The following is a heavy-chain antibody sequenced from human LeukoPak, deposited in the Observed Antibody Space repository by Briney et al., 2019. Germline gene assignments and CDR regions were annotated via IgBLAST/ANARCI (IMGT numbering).Heavy chain of an antibody. CDR1: GFTFSDFW. Sequence: PGGSLRLSCAASGFTFSDFWMNWVRQAPGKGLEWVSYISRSSSTIHYGDSVKGRFTISRDNAKNSLYLQMNSLREEDTAIYYCARGYGDPPSFDYWGQGTQVTVSS. D-gene: IGHD4-17*01. J-gene: IGHJ4*02. CDR3: ARGYGDPPSFDY. CDR2: ISRSSSTI. V-gene: IGHV3-48*02.